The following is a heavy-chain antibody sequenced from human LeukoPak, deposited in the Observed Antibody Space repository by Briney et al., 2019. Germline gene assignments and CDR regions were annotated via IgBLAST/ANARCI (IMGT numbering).Heavy chain of an antibody. CDR2: IKQDGSEK. CDR3: ARDGDDFWSGLDY. Sequence: GGSLRLSCAASGFTFSSYWMSWVRQAPGKGLEWVANIKQDGSEKYYVDSVKGRFTTSRDNAKNSLYLQMNSLRAEDTAVYYCARDGDDFWSGLDYWGQGTLVTVSS. D-gene: IGHD3-3*01. J-gene: IGHJ4*02. V-gene: IGHV3-7*01. CDR1: GFTFSSYW.